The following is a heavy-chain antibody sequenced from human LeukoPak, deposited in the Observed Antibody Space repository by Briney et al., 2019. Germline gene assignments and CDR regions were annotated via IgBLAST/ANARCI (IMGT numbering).Heavy chain of an antibody. CDR3: ARPTRTYAANDALDI. CDR1: GGSISTYY. Sequence: PSETLSLTCTVSGGSISTYYWSWIRQPPGKGLERIGNIYYSGSTSYNPSLKRRVTISVDTSKNQFSLKLSSVTAADTAAYYCARPTRTYAANDALDIWGQGTMVTVSS. D-gene: IGHD1-1*01. CDR2: IYYSGST. V-gene: IGHV4-59*01. J-gene: IGHJ3*02.